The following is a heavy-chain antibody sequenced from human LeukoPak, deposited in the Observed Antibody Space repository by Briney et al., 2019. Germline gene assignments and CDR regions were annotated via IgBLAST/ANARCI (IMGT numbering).Heavy chain of an antibody. CDR2: INPNSGDT. J-gene: IGHJ5*02. CDR3: ARDRDPNYDFWSVPMRFDP. CDR1: GYTFTGYS. V-gene: IGHV1-2*02. D-gene: IGHD3-3*01. Sequence: GASVKVSCKASGYTFTGYSLHWVRQAPGQGLEWMGWINPNSGDTYFAQKFQGRVTMTRDTSVSTVYMELSRLRSDDTAVYYCARDRDPNYDFWSVPMRFDPWGQGTLVAVSS.